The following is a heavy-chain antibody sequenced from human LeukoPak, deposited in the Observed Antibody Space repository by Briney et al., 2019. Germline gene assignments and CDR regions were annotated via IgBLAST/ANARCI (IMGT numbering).Heavy chain of an antibody. Sequence: ASVWASCKASGYPFTSFGISWVRQAPGQGLEWMGWISGYNGKTNYAQNLQGRVTMTTDTSTSTAYMDLGSLRSDDMAVYYCARDRVYDYSNPRGFDYWGQGTLVTVSS. CDR3: ARDRVYDYSNPRGFDY. D-gene: IGHD4-11*01. J-gene: IGHJ4*02. CDR1: GYPFTSFG. V-gene: IGHV1-18*03. CDR2: ISGYNGKT.